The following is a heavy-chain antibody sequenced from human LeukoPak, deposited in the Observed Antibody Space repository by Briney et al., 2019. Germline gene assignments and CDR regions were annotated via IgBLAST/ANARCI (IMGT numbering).Heavy chain of an antibody. D-gene: IGHD6-13*01. V-gene: IGHV3-15*01. CDR1: GFTFSNAW. Sequence: GGSLRLSCAASGFTFSNAWMSWVRQAPGKGLEWVGRIKSKTDGGTTDYAAPVKGRFTISRDDSKNTLYLQMNSLKTEDTAVYYCTTAEFSRYYYFDYRGQGTLVTVSS. J-gene: IGHJ4*02. CDR2: IKSKTDGGTT. CDR3: TTAEFSRYYYFDY.